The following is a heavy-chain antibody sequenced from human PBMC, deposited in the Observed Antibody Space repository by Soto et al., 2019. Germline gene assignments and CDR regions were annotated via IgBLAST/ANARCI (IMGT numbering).Heavy chain of an antibody. V-gene: IGHV3-73*01. CDR1: GFTFSGSA. CDR2: IRSKANSYAT. Sequence: TGGSLRLSCAASGFTFSGSAMHWVRQASGKGLEWVGRIRSKANSYATAYAASVKGRFTISRDDSKNTAYLQMNSLKTEDTALYYCTRQRGGGSYYRYGMDVWGQGTTVTVSS. J-gene: IGHJ6*02. CDR3: TRQRGGGSYYRYGMDV. D-gene: IGHD1-26*01.